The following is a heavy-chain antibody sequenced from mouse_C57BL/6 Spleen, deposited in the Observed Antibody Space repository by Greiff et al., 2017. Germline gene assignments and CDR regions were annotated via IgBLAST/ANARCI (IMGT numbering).Heavy chain of an antibody. CDR3: ARSGIYYGYFDV. J-gene: IGHJ1*03. CDR1: GYTFTSYW. D-gene: IGHD2-1*01. V-gene: IGHV1-55*01. CDR2: IYPGSGST. Sequence: QVQLQQSGAELVKPGASVKMSCKASGYTFTSYWITWVKQRPGQGLEWIGDIYPGSGSTNYNEKFKSKATLTVDTSSSTAYMQLSSLTSEDSAVYYCARSGIYYGYFDVWGTGTTVTVSS.